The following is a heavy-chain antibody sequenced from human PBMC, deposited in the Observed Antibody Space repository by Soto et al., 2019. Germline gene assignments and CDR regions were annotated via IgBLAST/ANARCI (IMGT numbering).Heavy chain of an antibody. V-gene: IGHV1-18*01. J-gene: IGHJ4*02. CDR1: GYTFTSYG. CDR3: AAGSGYDFYFDY. CDR2: ISAYNGNT. D-gene: IGHD5-12*01. Sequence: QVQLVQSGAEVKKPVASVKVSCKASGYTFTSYGVTWVRQAPGQGLEWMGWISAYNGNTKYAQHLQGRVTMTTDTSTNTAYMELRSLRSDATAVYYCAAGSGYDFYFDYWGQGTLVTVSS.